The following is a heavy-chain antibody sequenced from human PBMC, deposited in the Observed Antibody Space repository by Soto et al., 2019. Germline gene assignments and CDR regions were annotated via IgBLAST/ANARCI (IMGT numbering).Heavy chain of an antibody. CDR3: AKAHRRYFDWLYAFDI. J-gene: IGHJ3*02. Sequence: QVQLVESGGGVVQPGRSLRLSCAASGFTFSSYGMHWVRQAPGKGLEWVAVISYDGSNKYYADSVKGRFTISRDNSKNTLYLQMNSLRAEDTAVYYCAKAHRRYFDWLYAFDIWGQGTMVTVSS. CDR1: GFTFSSYG. CDR2: ISYDGSNK. D-gene: IGHD3-9*01. V-gene: IGHV3-30*18.